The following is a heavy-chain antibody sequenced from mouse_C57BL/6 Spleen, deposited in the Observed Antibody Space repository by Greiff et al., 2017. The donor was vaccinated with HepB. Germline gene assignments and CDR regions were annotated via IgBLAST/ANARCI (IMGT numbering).Heavy chain of an antibody. J-gene: IGHJ2*01. CDR1: GYTFTSYW. V-gene: IGHV1-50*01. CDR2: IDPSDSYT. Sequence: VQLQQPGAELVKPGASVKLSCKASGYTFTSYWMQWVKQRPGQGLEWIGEIDPSDSYTNYNQKFKGKATLTVDTSSSTAYMQLSSLTSEDSAVYYCARSGYGYGFDYWGQGTTLTVSS. D-gene: IGHD2-2*01. CDR3: ARSGYGYGFDY.